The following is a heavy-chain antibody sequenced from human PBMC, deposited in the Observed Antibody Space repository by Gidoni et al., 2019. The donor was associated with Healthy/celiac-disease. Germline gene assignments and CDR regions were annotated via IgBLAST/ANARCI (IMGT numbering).Heavy chain of an antibody. V-gene: IGHV4-30-2*01. CDR3: ARKVYGDYGGGAFDI. D-gene: IGHD4-17*01. CDR2: IYHSGST. Sequence: SWIRQPPGKGLEWIGYIYHSGSTYYNPSLKSRVTISVDRSKNQFSLKLRSVTAADTAVDYCARKVYGDYGGGAFDIWGQGTMVTVSS. J-gene: IGHJ3*02.